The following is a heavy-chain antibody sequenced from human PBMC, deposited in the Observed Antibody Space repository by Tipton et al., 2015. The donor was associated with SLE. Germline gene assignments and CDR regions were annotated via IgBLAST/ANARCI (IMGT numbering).Heavy chain of an antibody. D-gene: IGHD5-12*01. V-gene: IGHV4-4*07. CDR1: GGSISSYY. Sequence: TLSLTCTVSGGSISSYYWSWIRQPAGKGLEWIGRIYTGGNTKYNPSLESRVTLSVDASKDQFSLKLSSVTAADTAVYYCVGWGSSGYYYGFDYWGQGTQVTVSS. CDR2: IYTGGNT. CDR3: VGWGSSGYYYGFDY. J-gene: IGHJ4*02.